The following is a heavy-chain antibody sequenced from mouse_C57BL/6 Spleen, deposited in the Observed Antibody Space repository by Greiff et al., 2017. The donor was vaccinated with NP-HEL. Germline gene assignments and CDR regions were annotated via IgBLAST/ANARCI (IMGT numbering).Heavy chain of an antibody. Sequence: QVQLKESGAELMKPGASVKLSCKATGYTFTGYWIEWVKQRPGHGLEWIGEILPGSGSTNYNEKFKGKATFTADTSSNTAYMQLSSLTTEDSAIYYCARGGIYDGYQRGFAYWGQGTLVTVSS. J-gene: IGHJ3*01. V-gene: IGHV1-9*01. CDR2: ILPGSGST. CDR1: GYTFTGYW. D-gene: IGHD2-3*01. CDR3: ARGGIYDGYQRGFAY.